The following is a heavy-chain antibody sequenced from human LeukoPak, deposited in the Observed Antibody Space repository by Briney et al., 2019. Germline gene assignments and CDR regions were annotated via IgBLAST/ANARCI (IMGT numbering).Heavy chain of an antibody. J-gene: IGHJ4*02. CDR3: AKDRVLLWFGDLSD. V-gene: IGHV3-48*04. CDR1: GFTLSSYK. D-gene: IGHD3-10*01. CDR2: ISSSGSTI. Sequence: PGGPLNLSFAALGFTLSSYKMTWFGRPPGKGWGGVSYISSSGSTIYYADSVKGRFTISRDNAKNSLYLQMNSLRAEDTAVYYCAKDRVLLWFGDLSDWGQGTLVTVSS.